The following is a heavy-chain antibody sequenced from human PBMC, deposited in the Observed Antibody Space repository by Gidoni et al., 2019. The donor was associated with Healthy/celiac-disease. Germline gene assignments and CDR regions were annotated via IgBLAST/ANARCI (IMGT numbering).Heavy chain of an antibody. CDR2: IIPIFGTA. CDR3: ERVKSSSIAA. Sequence: HVPLVQSGAEVQKPGSSLQVSCKASGGTFSSYAISWVRQAPVQGLEWMGGIIPIFGTANYAQKFQGRVTMTADESTRTAEMELSRLRSEETAVYYCERVKSSSIAAWGQGTLVTVSS. J-gene: IGHJ5*02. D-gene: IGHD6-13*01. CDR1: GGTFSSYA. V-gene: IGHV1-69*01.